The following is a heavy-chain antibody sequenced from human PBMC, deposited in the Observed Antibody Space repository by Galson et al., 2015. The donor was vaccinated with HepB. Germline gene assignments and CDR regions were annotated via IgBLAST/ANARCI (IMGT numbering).Heavy chain of an antibody. CDR2: INHSGST. Sequence: LSLTCAVYGGSFSGYYWSWIRQPPGKGLEWIGEINHSGSTNYNPSLKSRVTISVDTSKNQFSLKLSSVTAADTAVYYCARVLYSSGWYDFDYWGQGTLVTVSS. D-gene: IGHD6-19*01. J-gene: IGHJ4*02. CDR1: GGSFSGYY. V-gene: IGHV4-34*01. CDR3: ARVLYSSGWYDFDY.